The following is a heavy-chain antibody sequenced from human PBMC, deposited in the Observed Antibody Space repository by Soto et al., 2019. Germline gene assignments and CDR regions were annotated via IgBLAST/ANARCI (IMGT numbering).Heavy chain of an antibody. CDR3: ARGRIAVAVSDFDY. CDR2: INPNSGGT. Sequence: ASVKVSCKASGYTFTGYYMHWVRQAPGQGLEWMGWINPNSGGTNYAQKFQGWVTMTRDTSISTAYMELSRLRSDDTAVYYCARGRIAVAVSDFDYWGQGTLVTVSS. D-gene: IGHD6-19*01. V-gene: IGHV1-2*04. CDR1: GYTFTGYY. J-gene: IGHJ4*02.